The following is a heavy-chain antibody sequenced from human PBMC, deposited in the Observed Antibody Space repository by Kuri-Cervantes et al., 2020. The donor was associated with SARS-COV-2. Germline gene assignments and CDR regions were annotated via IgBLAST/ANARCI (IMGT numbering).Heavy chain of an antibody. Sequence: GESLKISCAASGFTFSNYAMNWVRQAPGKGLEWVSGISGSGGSTYYADSVKGRFTISRDNAKNSLYLQMNSLRAEDTAVYYCARGELGISDYWGQGTLVTVSS. CDR3: ARGELGISDY. V-gene: IGHV3-23*01. CDR1: GFTFSNYA. J-gene: IGHJ4*02. CDR2: ISGSGGST. D-gene: IGHD7-27*01.